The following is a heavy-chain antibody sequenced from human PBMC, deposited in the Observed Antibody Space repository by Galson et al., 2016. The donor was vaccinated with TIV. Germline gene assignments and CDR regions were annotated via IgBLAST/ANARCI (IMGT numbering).Heavy chain of an antibody. CDR3: ARAPQIYDDWFDS. Sequence: SVKVSCKASGGIFTNYAISWVRQAPGQALEWMGRIITMFGSANYAQKFQGRVTITTDAVKTTTYMELSSLRSEDTAMYFCARAPQIYDDWFDSWGQGTLVIVSS. CDR2: IITMFGSA. D-gene: IGHD3-16*01. CDR1: GGIFTNYA. V-gene: IGHV1-69*05. J-gene: IGHJ5*01.